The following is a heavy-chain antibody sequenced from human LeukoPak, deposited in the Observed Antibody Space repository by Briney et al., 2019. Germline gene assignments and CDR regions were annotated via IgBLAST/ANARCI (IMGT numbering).Heavy chain of an antibody. V-gene: IGHV3-23*01. CDR3: AKEDYGDYPFDY. D-gene: IGHD4-17*01. CDR1: GFTFSSYA. J-gene: IGHJ4*02. Sequence: GGSLGLSCAASGFTFSSYAMSWVRQAPGKGLEWVSVIGERGDITYYADSVKGRFTISRDNSKNTLYLQMNSLRAEDTAVYYCAKEDYGDYPFDYWGQGTLVTVSS. CDR2: IGERGDIT.